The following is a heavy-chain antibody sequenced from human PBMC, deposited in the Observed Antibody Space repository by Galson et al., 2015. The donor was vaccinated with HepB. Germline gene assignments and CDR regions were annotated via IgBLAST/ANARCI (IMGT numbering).Heavy chain of an antibody. CDR1: GDSVSSNSAA. D-gene: IGHD4-17*01. J-gene: IGHJ6*02. CDR2: TYYRSKWYN. V-gene: IGHV6-1*01. Sequence: CAISGDSVSSNSAAWNWIRQSPSRGLEWLGRTYYRSKWYNDYAVSVKSRITINPDTSKNQFSLQLNSVTPEDTAVYYCARHEYGDFSYYYYGMDVWGQGTTVTVSS. CDR3: ARHEYGDFSYYYYGMDV.